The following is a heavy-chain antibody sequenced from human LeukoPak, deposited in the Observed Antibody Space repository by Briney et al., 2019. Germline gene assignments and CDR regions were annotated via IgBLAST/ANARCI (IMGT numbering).Heavy chain of an antibody. Sequence: GGSLRLSCAASGFTFSSYGMHWVRQAPGKGLEWVAVIWYDGSNKYYADSVKGRFTISRDNSKNTLYLQMNSLRAEDTAVYYCAKDADSSGSVDYWGQGTLATVSS. J-gene: IGHJ4*02. D-gene: IGHD3-22*01. CDR1: GFTFSSYG. V-gene: IGHV3-33*06. CDR3: AKDADSSGSVDY. CDR2: IWYDGSNK.